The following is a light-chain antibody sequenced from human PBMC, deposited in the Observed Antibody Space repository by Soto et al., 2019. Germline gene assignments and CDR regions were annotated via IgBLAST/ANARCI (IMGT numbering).Light chain of an antibody. CDR2: DVS. CDR1: SSDVGGYNY. J-gene: IGLJ1*01. V-gene: IGLV2-14*01. CDR3: TSYTNSISLEV. Sequence: QSVLTQPASVSGSPGQSITISCTGTSSDVGGYNYVSWYQQHPGKAPKLMIYDVSNRPSGVSNRFSGSKSGNTASLTISGLQAEDDADYYSTSYTNSISLEVFGTGTKVTV.